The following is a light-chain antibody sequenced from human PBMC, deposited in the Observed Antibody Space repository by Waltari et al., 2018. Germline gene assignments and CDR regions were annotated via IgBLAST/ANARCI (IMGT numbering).Light chain of an antibody. J-gene: IGKJ3*01. CDR3: MQALQTFT. V-gene: IGKV2-28*01. CDR1: HSLLHSNGYNY. CDR2: LGS. Sequence: DSVMTPSLLSLPVTPGEPASISCCPSHSLLHSNGYNYLDLYLQKPGQSPQLLIYLGSSRASGVPERFSGSGSGTDFTLKISRVEAEDVGVYYCMQALQTFTFGPGTKVDIK.